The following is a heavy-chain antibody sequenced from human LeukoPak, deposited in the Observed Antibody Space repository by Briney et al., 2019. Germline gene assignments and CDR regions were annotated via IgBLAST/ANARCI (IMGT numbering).Heavy chain of an antibody. J-gene: IGHJ4*02. Sequence: ASVKVSCKASGYTFTSYGISWVRQAPGQGLEWMGWINPNSGGTNYAQKFQGRVTMTRDTSISTAYMELSRLRSDDTAVYYCARGKQWLALYYFDYWGQGTLVTVSS. CDR3: ARGKQWLALYYFDY. D-gene: IGHD6-19*01. V-gene: IGHV1-2*02. CDR1: GYTFTSYG. CDR2: INPNSGGT.